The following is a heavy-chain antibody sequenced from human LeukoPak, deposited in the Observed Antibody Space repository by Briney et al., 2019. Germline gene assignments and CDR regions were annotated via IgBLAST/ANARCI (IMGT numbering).Heavy chain of an antibody. CDR2: IWYDGSNK. D-gene: IGHD1-26*01. V-gene: IGHV3-33*06. Sequence: PGGSLRLSCAASGFTFSSYGMHWVRQAPGKGLEWVAVIWYDGSNKYYADSVKGRFTISRDNSKNTLYLQMNSLRAEDTAVYYCAKEAYGGSYYHFDYWGQGTLVTVSS. J-gene: IGHJ4*02. CDR1: GFTFSSYG. CDR3: AKEAYGGSYYHFDY.